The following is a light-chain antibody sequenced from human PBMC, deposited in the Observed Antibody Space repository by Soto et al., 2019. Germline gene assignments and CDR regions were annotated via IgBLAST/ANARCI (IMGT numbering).Light chain of an antibody. CDR1: HNINSW. J-gene: IGKJ3*01. Sequence: DIQMTQSPSSVSASVGDRVTIACRASHNINSWVAWYQQKPGRAPRFLIYAASSLQSGVPSRFSGSRSGTEFTLTITNLQPEDFATYFCQQANSFPFTFGPGTRVDIK. CDR2: AAS. CDR3: QQANSFPFT. V-gene: IGKV1-12*01.